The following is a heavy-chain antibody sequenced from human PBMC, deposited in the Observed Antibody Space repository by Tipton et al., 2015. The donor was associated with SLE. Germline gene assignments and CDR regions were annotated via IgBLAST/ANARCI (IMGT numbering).Heavy chain of an antibody. CDR2: IYYSGTT. J-gene: IGHJ1*01. CDR1: GGAISRSSYY. CDR3: ASRYCSSTSCYWKYFQH. Sequence: TLSLTCTVSGGAISRSSYYWGWIRQPPGKGLEWIGSIYYSGTTYYSPSLKSRVTISVDTSNNQFSLKLSSVTAADTAVYYCASRYCSSTSCYWKYFQHWGQGTLVTVSS. V-gene: IGHV4-39*01. D-gene: IGHD2-2*01.